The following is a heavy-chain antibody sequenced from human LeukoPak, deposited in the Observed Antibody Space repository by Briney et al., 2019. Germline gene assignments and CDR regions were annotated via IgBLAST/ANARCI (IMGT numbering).Heavy chain of an antibody. D-gene: IGHD3-3*01. CDR2: MNPNSGNT. Sequence: ASVTVSCKASGYTFTSYDINWVRQAPGQGLEWMGWMNPNSGNTGYAQKFQGRVTMTRNTSISTAYMELSSLRSEDTAVYYCARGSTNDFWSGYYYYYGMDVWGQGTTVTVSS. CDR1: GYTFTSYD. CDR3: ARGSTNDFWSGYYYYYGMDV. V-gene: IGHV1-8*01. J-gene: IGHJ6*02.